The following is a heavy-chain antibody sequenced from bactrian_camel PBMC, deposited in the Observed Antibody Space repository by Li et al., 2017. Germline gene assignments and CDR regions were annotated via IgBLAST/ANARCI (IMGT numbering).Heavy chain of an antibody. CDR3: RQPRNSSGNRGIARLTLLT. V-gene: IGHV3S57*01. CDR1: NYTDSRLA. CDR2: IDSDRSI. J-gene: IGHJ6*01. Sequence: HVQLVESGGGSVQTGGSLSLVCTASNYTDSRLAMGWFRQANEREGVARIDSDRSITYADSVKGRFTISQDKAKNTLYLQMNSLKPEDTACTTVRQPRNSSGNRGIARLTLLTGARGPRSPSP. D-gene: IGHD3*01.